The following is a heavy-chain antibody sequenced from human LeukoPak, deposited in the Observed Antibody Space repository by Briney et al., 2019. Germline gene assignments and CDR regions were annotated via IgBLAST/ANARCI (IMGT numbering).Heavy chain of an antibody. V-gene: IGHV3-66*01. Sequence: GGSLRLSCAASGFTVSNNYMGWVRQAPAKGLEWVSVVNTVDTTYYADSVRGRFTISGDSSENTLYLQMNSLRVEDTAVYYCAGSLAYCGGDCRLGDYWGQGTLVTVSS. CDR1: GFTVSNNY. D-gene: IGHD2-21*02. CDR3: AGSLAYCGGDCRLGDY. CDR2: VNTVDTT. J-gene: IGHJ4*02.